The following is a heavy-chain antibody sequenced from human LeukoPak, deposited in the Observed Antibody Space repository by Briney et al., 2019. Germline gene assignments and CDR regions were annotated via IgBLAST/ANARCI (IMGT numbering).Heavy chain of an antibody. CDR1: GGTFSSYA. D-gene: IGHD6-25*01. J-gene: IGHJ3*02. CDR3: ARATQRRGDAFDI. Sequence: VKVSCKASGGTFSSYAISWVRQAPGQGLEWMGGIIPIFGTANYAQKFQGRVTITADESTSTAYMELSSLRSEDTAVYYCARATQRRGDAFDIWGQGTMVTVSS. CDR2: IIPIFGTA. V-gene: IGHV1-69*01.